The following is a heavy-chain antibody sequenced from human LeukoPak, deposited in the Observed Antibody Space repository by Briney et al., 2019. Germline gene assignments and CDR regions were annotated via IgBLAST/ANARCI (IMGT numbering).Heavy chain of an antibody. CDR2: ISAYNGNT. CDR3: AREGYDILTDYSRPFDY. V-gene: IGHV1-18*01. CDR1: GYTFTSYG. Sequence: ASVKVSCKASGYTFTSYGISWVRQAPGQGLEWMGWISAYNGNTNYAQKLQGRVTMTTDTSTSTAYMELRSLRSDDTAVYYCAREGYDILTDYSRPFDYWGQGTLVTVSS. D-gene: IGHD3-9*01. J-gene: IGHJ4*02.